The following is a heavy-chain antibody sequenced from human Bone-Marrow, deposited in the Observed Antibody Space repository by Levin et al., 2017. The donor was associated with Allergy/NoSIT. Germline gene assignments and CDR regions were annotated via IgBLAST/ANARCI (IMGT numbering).Heavy chain of an antibody. CDR1: GFTFSNYN. D-gene: IGHD2-8*02. J-gene: IGHJ3*02. Sequence: GGSLRLSCAASGFTFSNYNMHWVRQAPGKGLEGVSSISISGNHIYYVDSVKGRFTVSRDNAKNSRTLQMNSLRAEDTAVYYCARGIIGDVRVAHKEAFDIWGQGTMDSVSS. V-gene: IGHV3-21*01. CDR3: ARGIIGDVRVAHKEAFDI. CDR2: ISISGNHI.